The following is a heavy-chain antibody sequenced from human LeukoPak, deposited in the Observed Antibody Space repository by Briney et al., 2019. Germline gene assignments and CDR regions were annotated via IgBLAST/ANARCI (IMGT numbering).Heavy chain of an antibody. J-gene: IGHJ6*02. CDR2: INAGNGNT. D-gene: IGHD6-19*01. CDR3: ASSTGSSGWLDFSYYYYGMDV. Sequence: ASVKVSCKASGYTLTSYAMHWVRQAPGQRLEWMGWINAGNGNTKYSQKFQGRVTITRDTSASTAYMELSSLRSEDTAVYYCASSTGSSGWLDFSYYYYGMDVWGQGTTVTVSS. V-gene: IGHV1-3*01. CDR1: GYTLTSYA.